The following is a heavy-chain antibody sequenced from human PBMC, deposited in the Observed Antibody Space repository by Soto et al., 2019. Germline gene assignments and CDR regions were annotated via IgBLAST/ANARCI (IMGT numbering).Heavy chain of an antibody. Sequence: GGSLRLSCAASGFTFSSYAMHWVRQAPCKGLEWVAVISYDGSNKYYADSVKGRFTISRDNSKNTLYLQMNSLRAEDTAVYYCARPPHPDYYDSSGYLDYWGQGTLVTVS. V-gene: IGHV3-30-3*01. D-gene: IGHD3-22*01. CDR2: ISYDGSNK. CDR1: GFTFSSYA. J-gene: IGHJ4*02. CDR3: ARPPHPDYYDSSGYLDY.